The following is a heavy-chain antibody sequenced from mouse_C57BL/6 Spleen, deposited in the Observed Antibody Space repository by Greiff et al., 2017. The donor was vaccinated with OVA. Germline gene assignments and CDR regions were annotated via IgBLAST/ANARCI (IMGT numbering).Heavy chain of an antibody. V-gene: IGHV5-17*01. Sequence: EVMLVESGGGLVKPGGSLKLSCAASGFTFSDYGMHWVRQAPEKGLEWVAYISSGSSTIYYADTVKGRFTISRDNAKNTLFLQMTSLRSEDTAMYYCAGDYYGSSYGYFDVWGTGTTVTVSS. CDR3: AGDYYGSSYGYFDV. CDR2: ISSGSSTI. J-gene: IGHJ1*03. CDR1: GFTFSDYG. D-gene: IGHD1-1*01.